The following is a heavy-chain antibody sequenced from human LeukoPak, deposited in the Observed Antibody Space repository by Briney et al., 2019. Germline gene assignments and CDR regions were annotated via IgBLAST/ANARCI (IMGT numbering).Heavy chain of an antibody. V-gene: IGHV4-34*01. Sequence: SETLSLTCAVYGGSFSGYYWSWIRQPPGKGLEWIGEINHSGSTNYNPSLKSRVTISVDTSKNQFSLKLSSVTAADTAVYYCARRPVLLWFGELSLGFDYWGQGTLVTVSS. D-gene: IGHD3-10*01. CDR2: INHSGST. CDR1: GGSFSGYY. J-gene: IGHJ4*02. CDR3: ARRPVLLWFGELSLGFDY.